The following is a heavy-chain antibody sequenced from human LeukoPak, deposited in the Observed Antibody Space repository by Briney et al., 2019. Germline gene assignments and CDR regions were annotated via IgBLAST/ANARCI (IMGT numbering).Heavy chain of an antibody. CDR2: IKSKTDGGTT. D-gene: IGHD6-19*01. Sequence: PGGTLRLSCAASGLTFSSYGMSWVRQAPGKGLEWVGRIKSKTDGGTTDYAAPVKGRFTISRDDSKNTLYLQMNSLKTEDTAVYYCTTSGWYEPLFDYWGQGTLVTVSS. CDR3: TTSGWYEPLFDY. J-gene: IGHJ4*02. V-gene: IGHV3-15*01. CDR1: GLTFSSYG.